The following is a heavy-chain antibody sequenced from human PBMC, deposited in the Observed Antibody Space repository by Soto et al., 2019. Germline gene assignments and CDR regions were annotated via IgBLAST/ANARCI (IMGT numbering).Heavy chain of an antibody. CDR1: GFTFSSYG. Sequence: PGGSLRLSCAASGFTFSSYGMDWVRQAPGKGLEWVAIIWYDGEEKYYADSVKGRFTISRDNSKNTLYLQMNSVRAEDTAVYYCARDERDCRSGLNVHGMDVWGQGTTVTVSS. D-gene: IGHD3-3*01. J-gene: IGHJ6*02. CDR2: IWYDGEEK. V-gene: IGHV3-33*01. CDR3: ARDERDCRSGLNVHGMDV.